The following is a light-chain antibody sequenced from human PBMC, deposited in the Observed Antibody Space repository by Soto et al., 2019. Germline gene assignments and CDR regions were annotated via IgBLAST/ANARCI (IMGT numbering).Light chain of an antibody. Sequence: QSALTQPASVSGSPGQSITISCTGTSSDVGSFNLVSWYQQHPGKAPKLMIYEVSKRPSGVSNRFSGTKSGNTASLTISGLQAVDEADYYCCSYAGSSIEVFGGGTRLTVL. CDR2: EVS. J-gene: IGLJ3*02. CDR1: SSDVGSFNL. CDR3: CSYAGSSIEV. V-gene: IGLV2-23*02.